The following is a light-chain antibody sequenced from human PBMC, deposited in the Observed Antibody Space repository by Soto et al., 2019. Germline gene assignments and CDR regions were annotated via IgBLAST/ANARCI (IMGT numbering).Light chain of an antibody. CDR1: ESVRSR. CDR2: DAS. Sequence: EIVLTQSPAILSLSPGERSTLSCRASESVRSRLAWYQQKPGQPPRLLIFDASNRATGIPARFSGSGSGTDFTLTISSLEPEDFAVDYCQQRTNWACTFGPGTRVDIK. CDR3: QQRTNWACT. V-gene: IGKV3-11*01. J-gene: IGKJ3*01.